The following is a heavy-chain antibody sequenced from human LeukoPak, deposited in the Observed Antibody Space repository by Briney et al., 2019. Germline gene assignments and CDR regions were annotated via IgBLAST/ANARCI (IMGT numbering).Heavy chain of an antibody. D-gene: IGHD1-1*01. CDR2: IGGGGVDT. V-gene: IGHV3-23*01. J-gene: IGHJ4*02. CDR3: AKDPPTTGTTFDN. CDR1: GFTFSSYA. Sequence: PGGSLRLSCAASGFTFSSYAMSWVRQAPGKGLERVSSIGGGGVDTYYADSVKGRFTISRDNSKNTLYLQMNSLRVEDTAVYYCAKDPPTTGTTFDNWGRGTLVTVSS.